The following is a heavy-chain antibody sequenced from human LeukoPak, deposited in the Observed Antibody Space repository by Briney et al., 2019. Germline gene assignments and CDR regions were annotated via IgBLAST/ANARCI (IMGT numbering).Heavy chain of an antibody. Sequence: ASEKVSCKASGYTFTGYYMHRVRQAPGQGLEWMGRINPNSGGTNYAQKFQGRVTMTRDTSISTAYMELSRLRSDDTAVYYCARDPYDSSGPDYWGQGTLVTVSS. V-gene: IGHV1-2*06. CDR2: INPNSGGT. CDR3: ARDPYDSSGPDY. CDR1: GYTFTGYY. D-gene: IGHD3-22*01. J-gene: IGHJ4*02.